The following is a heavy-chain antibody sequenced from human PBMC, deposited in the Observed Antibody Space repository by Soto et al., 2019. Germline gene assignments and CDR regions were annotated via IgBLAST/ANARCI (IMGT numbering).Heavy chain of an antibody. CDR2: IWYDGNNK. CDR1: GFTFSNYG. V-gene: IGHV3-33*01. CDR3: ARGLHSLFDY. D-gene: IGHD2-21*01. Sequence: GGSLRLSCAASGFTFSNYGMHWVRQAPGKGLEWVAVIWYDGNNKYYADSVKGRFTISRDNSNNTLYVKMTSLRAEDTAVYYCARGLHSLFDYWGQGTLVTVYS. J-gene: IGHJ4*02.